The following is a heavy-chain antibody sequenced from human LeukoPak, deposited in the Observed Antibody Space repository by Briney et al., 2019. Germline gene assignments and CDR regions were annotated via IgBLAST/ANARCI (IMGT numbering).Heavy chain of an antibody. J-gene: IGHJ4*02. V-gene: IGHV3-33*06. CDR3: AKVTGDYYDTSGAFDY. Sequence: GGSLRLSCAASGFIFSSYGMHWVRQAPGKGVEWVAGICHYGSNYDYALSVKRRFTISRHNSKNPLYLQMNSLRAQDTAIYYCAKVTGDYYDTSGAFDYWGQGTLVPVSS. CDR2: ICHYGSNY. CDR1: GFIFSSYG. D-gene: IGHD3-22*01.